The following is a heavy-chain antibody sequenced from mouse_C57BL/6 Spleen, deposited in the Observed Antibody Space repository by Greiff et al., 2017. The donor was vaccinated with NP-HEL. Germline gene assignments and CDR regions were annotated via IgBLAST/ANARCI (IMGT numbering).Heavy chain of an antibody. V-gene: IGHV3-6*01. CDR2: ISYDGSN. Sequence: ESGPGLVKPSQSLSLTCSVTGYSITSGYYWNWIRQFPGNKLEWMGYISYDGSNNYNPSLKNRISITRDTSKNQFFLKLNSVTTEDTATYYCVRGNQYYYAMDYWGQGTSVTVSS. CDR1: GYSITSGYY. J-gene: IGHJ4*01. D-gene: IGHD2-1*01. CDR3: VRGNQYYYAMDY.